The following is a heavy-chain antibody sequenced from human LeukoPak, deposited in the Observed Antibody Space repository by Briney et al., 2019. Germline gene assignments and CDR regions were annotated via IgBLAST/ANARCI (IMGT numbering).Heavy chain of an antibody. CDR3: AKDIELRPSNMDV. D-gene: IGHD1-26*01. Sequence: GGSLRLSCAASGFTFSSYWMSWVRQAPGKGLEWVANIKQDGSEKHYVDSVKGRFTISRDNAKNSLYLQMNSLRAEDTALYYCAKDIELRPSNMDVWGKGTTVTVSS. V-gene: IGHV3-7*03. CDR2: IKQDGSEK. J-gene: IGHJ6*03. CDR1: GFTFSSYW.